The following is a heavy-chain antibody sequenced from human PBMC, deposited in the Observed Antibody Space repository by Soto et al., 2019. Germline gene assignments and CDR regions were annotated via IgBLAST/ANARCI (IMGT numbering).Heavy chain of an antibody. CDR1: GFTFSSYA. Sequence: QVQLVESGGGVVQPGRSLRLSCAASGFTFSSYAMHWVRQAPGKGLEWVAVISYDGSNKYYADSVKGRFTISRDNSKNTLYLQMNSLRAEDTAVYYCARVEWEPRDAFDIWDQGTMVTVSS. D-gene: IGHD1-26*01. CDR3: ARVEWEPRDAFDI. J-gene: IGHJ3*02. CDR2: ISYDGSNK. V-gene: IGHV3-30-3*01.